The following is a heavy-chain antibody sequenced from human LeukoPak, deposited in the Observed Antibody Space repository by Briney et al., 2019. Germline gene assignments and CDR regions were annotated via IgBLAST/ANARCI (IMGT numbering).Heavy chain of an antibody. CDR1: GLSFSDYF. V-gene: IGHV3-11*01. D-gene: IGHD6-13*01. Sequence: GGSLRLSCAASGLSFSDYFMSWIRQAPGKGLEWVSYMSHTGETIYYADSVKGRFTISRDNTKNLLYLQMNSLRGDDTAVYYCAGDVGRSWTWYCDYWGQGTLGSVSS. CDR3: AGDVGRSWTWYCDY. CDR2: MSHTGETI. J-gene: IGHJ4*02.